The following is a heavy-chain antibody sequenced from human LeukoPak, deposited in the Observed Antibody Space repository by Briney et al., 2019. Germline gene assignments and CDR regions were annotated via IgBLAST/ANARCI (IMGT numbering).Heavy chain of an antibody. J-gene: IGHJ4*02. CDR1: GFTFSSYS. D-gene: IGHD2-2*01. CDR3: ARVGVVPAATDY. V-gene: IGHV3-21*01. CDR2: ISSSSSYI. Sequence: GGSLRLSCAASGFTFSSYSMNWVRQAPGKGLEWVSSISSSSSYIYYADSVKGRFTISRDNAKNSLYLQMNSLRAEDTAVYYCARVGVVPAATDYWGQGTLVTVSS.